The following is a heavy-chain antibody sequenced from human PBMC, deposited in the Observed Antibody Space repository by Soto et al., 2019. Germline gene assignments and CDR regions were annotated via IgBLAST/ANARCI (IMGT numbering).Heavy chain of an antibody. CDR2: IWYDGSHE. Sequence: VAVIWYDGSHENYGDSVKGRFTISRDNSKNTLYLQLNSLRAEDTATYYCARGAVAGATYYFDCWGQGTLVTVSS. J-gene: IGHJ4*02. V-gene: IGHV3-33*04. CDR3: ARGAVAGATYYFDC. D-gene: IGHD2-15*01.